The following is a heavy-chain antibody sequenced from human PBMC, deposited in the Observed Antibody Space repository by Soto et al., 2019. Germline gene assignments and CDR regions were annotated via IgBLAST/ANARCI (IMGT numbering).Heavy chain of an antibody. CDR2: INHTGGT. CDR3: ATRITVFGLLIPPFDP. CDR1: GGSVNGYY. D-gene: IGHD3-3*01. J-gene: IGHJ5*02. V-gene: IGHV4-34*02. Sequence: QVHLQQWGAGLLKPSETLSLTCAVYGGSVNGYYWNWIRQPPGKGLEWIGEINHTGGTHYNPSLKRRVTMAVDTSKNQFSLRVSSVTAADTAIYYCATRITVFGLLIPPFDPWGQGTQVTVSS.